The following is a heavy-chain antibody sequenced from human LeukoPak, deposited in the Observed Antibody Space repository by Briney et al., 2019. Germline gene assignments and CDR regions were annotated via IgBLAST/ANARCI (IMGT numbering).Heavy chain of an antibody. CDR2: ISSSSSYI. D-gene: IGHD3-16*01. CDR1: GFTFSSYS. CDR3: ARDLGEKGNDAFDI. V-gene: IGHV3-21*04. Sequence: KPGGSLRPSCAASGFTFSSYSMNWVRQAPGRGLEWVSSISSSSSYIYYADSVKGRFTISRDNAKNSLYLQMSSLRAEDTAVYYCARDLGEKGNDAFDIWGQGTMVTVSS. J-gene: IGHJ3*02.